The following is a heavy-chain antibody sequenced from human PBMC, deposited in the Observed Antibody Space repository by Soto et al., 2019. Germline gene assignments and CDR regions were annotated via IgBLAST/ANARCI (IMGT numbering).Heavy chain of an antibody. J-gene: IGHJ6*03. CDR1: GFTFSSYW. V-gene: IGHV3-74*01. Sequence: GGSLRLSCAASGFTFSSYWMHWVRQAPGKGLVWVSRINSDGSSTSYADSVKGRFTISRDNAKNTLYLQMNSLRAEDTAVYYCARAPDYYYYYMDVWGKGTTVTAP. CDR3: ARAPDYYYYYMDV. CDR2: INSDGSST.